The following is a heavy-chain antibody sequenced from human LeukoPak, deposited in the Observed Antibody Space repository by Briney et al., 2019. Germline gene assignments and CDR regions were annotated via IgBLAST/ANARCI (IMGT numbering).Heavy chain of an antibody. CDR2: IYYSGSA. J-gene: IGHJ4*02. V-gene: IGHV4-39*01. Sequence: SETLSLTCIVSGGSISNSSFYWGWIRQPPGKGLEWIGSIYYSGSAYYNPSLKSRVTISVDTSKNQFSLKLTSVTAADTAVYYCARHWVVTPNYWGQGTLVTVSS. CDR1: GGSISNSSFY. CDR3: ARHWVVTPNY. D-gene: IGHD4-23*01.